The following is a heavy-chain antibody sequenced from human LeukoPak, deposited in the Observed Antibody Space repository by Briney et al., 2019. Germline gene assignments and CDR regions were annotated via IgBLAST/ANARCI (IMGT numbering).Heavy chain of an antibody. D-gene: IGHD3-10*01. Sequence: PSETLSLTCAVYGGSFSGYYWSWIRQPPGKGLEWIGEINHSGSTNYNPSLKSRVTISVDTSKNQFSLKLSSVTAADTAVYYCARLVPWITMVRGVIINANWFDPWGQGTLVTVSS. J-gene: IGHJ5*02. CDR1: GGSFSGYY. CDR2: INHSGST. CDR3: ARLVPWITMVRGVIINANWFDP. V-gene: IGHV4-34*01.